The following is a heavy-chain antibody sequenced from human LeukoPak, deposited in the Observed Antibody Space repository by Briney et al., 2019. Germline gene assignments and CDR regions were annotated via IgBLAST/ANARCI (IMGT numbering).Heavy chain of an antibody. CDR1: GFMFVTYE. V-gene: IGHV3-48*03. CDR3: TRGGSVTTGPIDH. Sequence: PGGSLRLSCAASGFMFVTYEMTWVRQAPGGGLEWIAYISSSGKTIYYADSVRGRFTVARDNARSSLYLDMNSLRAEDTAFYFCTRGGSVTTGPIDHWGQGTLVTVSS. CDR2: ISSSGKTI. D-gene: IGHD1-1*01. J-gene: IGHJ4*02.